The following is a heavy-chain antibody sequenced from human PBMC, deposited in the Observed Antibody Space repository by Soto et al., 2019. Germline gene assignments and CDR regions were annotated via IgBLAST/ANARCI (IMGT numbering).Heavy chain of an antibody. J-gene: IGHJ4*02. CDR3: ARTGSFDY. D-gene: IGHD3-10*01. V-gene: IGHV1-69*02. Sequence: QVQLVQSGAEVKKPGASVKVSCKASAGSFDTYSIMWVRQASGQGLEWMGRNIPAIDLINYAQKFQGRFTITVDNSTTTVYMELRSLRYEDTAIYYCARTGSFDYWGQGTLVTVSS. CDR2: NIPAIDLI. CDR1: AGSFDTYS.